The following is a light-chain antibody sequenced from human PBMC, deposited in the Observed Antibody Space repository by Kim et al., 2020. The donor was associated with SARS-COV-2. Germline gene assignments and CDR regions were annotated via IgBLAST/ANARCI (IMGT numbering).Light chain of an antibody. V-gene: IGKV3-15*01. J-gene: IGKJ4*01. CDR3: QQNNNWPLT. Sequence: VSPGERATLSCRASQSISSNLVWYQQKPGQAPRLIIYGASTRATSIPARFSGSGSGTEFTLTISSLQSEDFAVYYCQQNNNWPLTFGGGTKVDIK. CDR1: QSISSN. CDR2: GAS.